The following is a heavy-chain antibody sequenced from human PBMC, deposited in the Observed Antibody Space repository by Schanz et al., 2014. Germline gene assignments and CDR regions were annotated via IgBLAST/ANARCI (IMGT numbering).Heavy chain of an antibody. CDR1: RFTFSTYA. V-gene: IGHV3-30*04. Sequence: QVQLVESGGGVVQPGGSLRLSCAASRFTFSTYAMHWVRQAPGKGLGWLAVISSDGFNKFYADSVKGRFTISRDNSKNTVNLQMNRLRAEDTAVYYCARGIIAMVRGGDVGAFDIWGQGTMVTVSS. J-gene: IGHJ3*02. D-gene: IGHD3-10*01. CDR2: ISSDGFNK. CDR3: ARGIIAMVRGGDVGAFDI.